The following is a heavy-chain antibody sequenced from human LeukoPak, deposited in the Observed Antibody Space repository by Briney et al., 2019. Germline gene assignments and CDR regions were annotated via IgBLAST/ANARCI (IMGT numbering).Heavy chain of an antibody. CDR2: ISGSGGST. D-gene: IGHD2-8*02. CDR1: GFTFSSYA. J-gene: IGHJ4*02. Sequence: GRSLRLSCAASGFTFSSYAMSWVRQAPGKGLEWVSAISGSGGSTYYADSVKGRFTISRDNSKNTLYLQMNSLRAEDTAVYYCARAPATNEWRCMDYWGQGTLVTVSS. V-gene: IGHV3-23*01. CDR3: ARAPATNEWRCMDY.